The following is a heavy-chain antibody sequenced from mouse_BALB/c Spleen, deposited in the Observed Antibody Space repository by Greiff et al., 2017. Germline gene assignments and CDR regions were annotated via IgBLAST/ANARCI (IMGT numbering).Heavy chain of an antibody. CDR1: GFAFSSYD. V-gene: IGHV5-12-1*01. CDR2: ISSGGGST. Sequence: EVKLVESGGGLVKPGGSLKLSCAASGFAFSSYDMSWVRQTPEKRLEWVAYISSGGGSTYYPDTVKGRFTISRDNAKNTLYLQMSSLKSEDTAMYYCARGQDGYYTFAYWGQGTLVTVSA. D-gene: IGHD2-3*01. CDR3: ARGQDGYYTFAY. J-gene: IGHJ3*01.